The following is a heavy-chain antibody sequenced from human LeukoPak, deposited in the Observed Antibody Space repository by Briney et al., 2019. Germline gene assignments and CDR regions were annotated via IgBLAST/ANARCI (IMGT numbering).Heavy chain of an antibody. J-gene: IGHJ5*02. CDR2: ISSSGRTV. V-gene: IGHV3-48*01. CDR3: ARDINYCTPTLCHRNWFDP. Sequence: GGSMRLSCAASEFSLSSYSMDWLRQTPGKGLEWISYISSSGRTVYYADSVEGRFTVSRDNAKNALYLEMNDLRAEDSAVYYCARDINYCTPTLCHRNWFDPWGQGTLVTVSS. D-gene: IGHD2-8*01. CDR1: EFSLSSYS.